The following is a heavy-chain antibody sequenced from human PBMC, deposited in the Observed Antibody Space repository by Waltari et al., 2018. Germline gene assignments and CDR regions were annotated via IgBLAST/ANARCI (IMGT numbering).Heavy chain of an antibody. V-gene: IGHV3-30*01. CDR2: ISYDGSNK. Sequence: QVQLVESGGGVVQPGRSLRLSCAASGFTFSSYAMHCVRQAPGKGLEWVAVISYDGSNKYNANSVKGRFTISRDNSKNTRYLQMNSLRAEDTAVYYCARELLQHYDFWSGYPNWFDPWGQGTLVTVSS. CDR3: ARELLQHYDFWSGYPNWFDP. D-gene: IGHD3-3*01. J-gene: IGHJ5*02. CDR1: GFTFSSYA.